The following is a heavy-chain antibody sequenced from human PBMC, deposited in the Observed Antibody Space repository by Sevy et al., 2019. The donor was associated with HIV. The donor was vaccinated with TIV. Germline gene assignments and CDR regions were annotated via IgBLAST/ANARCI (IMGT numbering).Heavy chain of an antibody. V-gene: IGHV3-53*01. CDR3: AATPRSDFWSGPFDY. CDR2: IYSGGST. CDR1: GFTVSSNY. J-gene: IGHJ4*02. Sequence: GGSLRLSCAASGFTVSSNYMSWVRQAPGKGLEWVSVIYSGGSTYYADSVKGRFSISRDNSKNTLYLQMNSLRAEDMAVYYCAATPRSDFWSGPFDYWGQGTLVTVSS. D-gene: IGHD3-3*01.